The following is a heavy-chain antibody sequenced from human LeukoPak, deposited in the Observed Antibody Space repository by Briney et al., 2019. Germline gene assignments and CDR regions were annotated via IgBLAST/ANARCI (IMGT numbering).Heavy chain of an antibody. CDR1: GYTFTGYY. Sequence: ASVKASCKASGYTFTGYYMHWVRQAAGQGLEWMGWINPNSGGTNYAQKFQGRVTMTRDTSISTAYMELSRLRSDDTAVYYCARDRGIAVAGRDYWGQGTLVTVSS. V-gene: IGHV1-2*02. CDR3: ARDRGIAVAGRDY. D-gene: IGHD6-19*01. J-gene: IGHJ4*02. CDR2: INPNSGGT.